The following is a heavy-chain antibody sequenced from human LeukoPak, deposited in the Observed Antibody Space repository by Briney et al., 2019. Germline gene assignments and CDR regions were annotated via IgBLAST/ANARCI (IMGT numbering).Heavy chain of an antibody. CDR2: MNPTSGYT. V-gene: IGHV1-8*01. Sequence: GAPVKVSCKAAEYTFTSYDINWVRQATGQGLEWMGWMNPTSGYTGYAQKFQGRVTMTRDTSISTAYMELSSLRSDDTAVYYCARMRGYSLGYWYLDLWGRGTLVTVSS. J-gene: IGHJ2*01. D-gene: IGHD5-18*01. CDR3: ARMRGYSLGYWYLDL. CDR1: EYTFTSYD.